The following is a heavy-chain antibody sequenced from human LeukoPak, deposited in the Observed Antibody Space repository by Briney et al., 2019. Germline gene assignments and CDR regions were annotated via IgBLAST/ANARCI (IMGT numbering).Heavy chain of an antibody. Sequence: GGSLRLSCAASGFTFSSYAMSWVRQASGKGLEWVGRIRSKADNYATAYAASVQGRCTISRDDSKSAAYLQLNSLKTEDTAVYYCTQSNYWGQGALVTVSS. CDR2: IRSKADNYAT. V-gene: IGHV3-73*01. J-gene: IGHJ4*02. CDR1: GFTFSSYA. CDR3: TQSNY.